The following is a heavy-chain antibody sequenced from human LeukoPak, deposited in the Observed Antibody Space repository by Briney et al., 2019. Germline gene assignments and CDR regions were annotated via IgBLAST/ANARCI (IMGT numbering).Heavy chain of an antibody. V-gene: IGHV3-30*18. J-gene: IGHJ4*02. CDR2: ISYDGSNK. CDR3: AKDHSSSWLADYFDY. CDR1: GFTFSSYG. D-gene: IGHD6-13*01. Sequence: GGSLRLSCAASGFTFSSYGMHWVRQAPGKGLEWVAVISYDGSNKYYADSVKGRFTISRDNSKNTLYLQMNSPRAEDTAVYYCAKDHSSSWLADYFDYWGQGTLVTVSS.